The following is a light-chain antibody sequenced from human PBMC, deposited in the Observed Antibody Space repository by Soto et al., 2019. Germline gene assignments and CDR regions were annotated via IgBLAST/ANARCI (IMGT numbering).Light chain of an antibody. CDR1: QSISSY. J-gene: IGKJ1*01. V-gene: IGKV1-39*01. Sequence: DIQMTQSPSSLSASVGDRVTITCRASQSISSYLNWYQQKPEKAPILLIYAASNLQSGVPSRFSGSGSGTDFTLTISSLQPEDFATYFCQQTYTTPRTFGQGTKVEVK. CDR2: AAS. CDR3: QQTYTTPRT.